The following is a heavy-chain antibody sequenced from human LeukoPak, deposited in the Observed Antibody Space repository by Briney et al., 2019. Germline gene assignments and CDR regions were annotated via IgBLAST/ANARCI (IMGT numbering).Heavy chain of an antibody. CDR1: GGTFSSYA. V-gene: IGHV1-69*04. J-gene: IGHJ6*02. CDR2: IIPILGIA. CDR3: ARGVWAVAGLYYYYGMDV. Sequence: GASVKVSCKASGGTFSSYAISWVRQAPGQGLEWMGRIIPILGIANYAQKFQGRVTITADKSTSTAYMELSSLRSEDTAVYYCARGVWAVAGLYYYYGMDVWGQGTTVTVSS. D-gene: IGHD6-19*01.